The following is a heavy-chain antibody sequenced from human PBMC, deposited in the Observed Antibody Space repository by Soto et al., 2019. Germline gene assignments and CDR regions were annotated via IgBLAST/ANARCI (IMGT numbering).Heavy chain of an antibody. CDR2: IYYSGST. J-gene: IGHJ4*02. CDR1: GGSISSGGYY. V-gene: IGHV4-31*03. Sequence: SETLSLTCTVSGGSISSGGYYWSWIRQHPGKGLEWIGYIYYSGSTYYNPSLKSRVTISVDTSKNQFSLKLSSVTAADTAVYYCARGGYRWYYFDYWGQGTLVTVAS. CDR3: ARGGYRWYYFDY. D-gene: IGHD3-22*01.